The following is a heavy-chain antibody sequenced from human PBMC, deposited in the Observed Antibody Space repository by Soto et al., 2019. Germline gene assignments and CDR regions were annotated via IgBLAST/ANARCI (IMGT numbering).Heavy chain of an antibody. CDR1: GFTFSSYG. V-gene: IGHV3-33*01. D-gene: IGHD2-21*01. Sequence: QVQLVESGGGVVQPGRSLRLSCAASGFTFSSYGMHWVRQAPGKGLEWVAVIWYDGSNKYYADSVKGRFTISRDNSKNTLYLQMNSLRAEDTAVYYSARDLVFPPYFDYWGQGPLVTVAS. CDR3: ARDLVFPPYFDY. J-gene: IGHJ4*02. CDR2: IWYDGSNK.